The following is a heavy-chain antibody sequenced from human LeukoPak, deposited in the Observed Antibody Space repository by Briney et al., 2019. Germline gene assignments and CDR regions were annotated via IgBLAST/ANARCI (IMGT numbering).Heavy chain of an antibody. CDR1: GGSISSYY. V-gene: IGHV4-4*07. Sequence: PSETLSLTCTVSGGSISSYYWSWIRQPAGKGLEWIGRIYTSGSTNYNPSLKSRVTMSVDTSKNQFSLKLSSVTAADTAVYYCAGASDYDFWSGYVFDYWGQGTLVTVSS. D-gene: IGHD3-3*01. CDR3: AGASDYDFWSGYVFDY. CDR2: IYTSGST. J-gene: IGHJ4*02.